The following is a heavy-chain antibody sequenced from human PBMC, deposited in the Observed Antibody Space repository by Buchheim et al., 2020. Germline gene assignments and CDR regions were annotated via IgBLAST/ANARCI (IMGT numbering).Heavy chain of an antibody. CDR1: GYTFTSYD. V-gene: IGHV1-8*01. J-gene: IGHJ5*02. CDR2: MNPNSGNT. CDR3: TSTIAVAGPWFDP. Sequence: QVQLVQSGAEVKKPGASVKVSCKASGYTFTSYDINWVRQATGQGLEWMGWMNPNSGNTGYAQKFQGRVTMTRNTSISTAYMGLGSLGSEDSAVDCCTSTIAVAGPWFDPWDQGTL. D-gene: IGHD6-19*01.